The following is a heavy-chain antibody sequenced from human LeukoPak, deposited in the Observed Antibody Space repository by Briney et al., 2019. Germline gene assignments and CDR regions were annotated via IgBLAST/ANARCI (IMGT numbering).Heavy chain of an antibody. CDR1: GFTFTSSA. J-gene: IGHJ4*02. CDR2: IVDGSGNT. Sequence: SVKVSCKASGFTFTSSAMQWVRQARGQRLEWIGWIVDGSGNTNYAQKFQERVTITRDMSTSTAYMELSSLRSEDTAVYYCAADRYDSSGYYHFDYWGQGTLVTVSS. D-gene: IGHD3-22*01. V-gene: IGHV1-58*02. CDR3: AADRYDSSGYYHFDY.